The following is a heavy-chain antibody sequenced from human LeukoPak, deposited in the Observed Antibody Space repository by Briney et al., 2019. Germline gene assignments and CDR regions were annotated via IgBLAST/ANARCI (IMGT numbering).Heavy chain of an antibody. CDR2: IYYSGST. Sequence: SETLFLTCTVSGGSISSYYWSWIRQPPGKGLEWIGYIYYSGSTNYNPSLKSRVTISVDTSKNQFSLKLSSVTAADTAVYYCARGRSAFYWGQGTLVTVSS. V-gene: IGHV4-59*12. CDR1: GGSISSYY. CDR3: ARGRSAFY. J-gene: IGHJ4*02.